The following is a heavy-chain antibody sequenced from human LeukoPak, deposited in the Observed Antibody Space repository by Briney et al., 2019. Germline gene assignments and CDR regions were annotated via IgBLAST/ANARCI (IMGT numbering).Heavy chain of an antibody. CDR2: ISSSSSTI. CDR1: GFTFSSYA. D-gene: IGHD6-19*01. Sequence: GGSLRLSCAASGFTFSSYAMSWVRQAPGKGLEWVSYISSSSSTIYYADSVKGRFTISRDNAKNSLYLQMNSLRAEDTAVYYCARDESWSSGWWWHYYYGMDVWGQGTTVTVSS. J-gene: IGHJ6*02. V-gene: IGHV3-48*01. CDR3: ARDESWSSGWWWHYYYGMDV.